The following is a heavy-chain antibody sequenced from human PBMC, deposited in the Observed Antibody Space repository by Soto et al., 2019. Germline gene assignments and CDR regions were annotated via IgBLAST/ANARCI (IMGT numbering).Heavy chain of an antibody. V-gene: IGHV1-69*01. D-gene: IGHD2-2*02. CDR3: ARGHIVVVPAAIPGNPNYYYYGMYV. CDR1: GGTFSSYA. J-gene: IGHJ6*02. Sequence: QVQLVQSGAEVKKPGSSVKVSCKASGGTFSSYAISWVRQAPGQGLEWMGGLIPIFGTANYAQKFQGRVTITADESTSTAYMELSSLRSEDTAVYYCARGHIVVVPAAIPGNPNYYYYGMYVWGQGTTVTVSS. CDR2: LIPIFGTA.